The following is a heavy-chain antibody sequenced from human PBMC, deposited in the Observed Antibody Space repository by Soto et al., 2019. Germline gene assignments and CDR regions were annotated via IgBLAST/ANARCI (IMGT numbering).Heavy chain of an antibody. CDR1: SGSISSSNW. D-gene: IGHD2-2*01. Sequence: QVQLQESGPGLVKPSGTLSLTCAVSSGSISSSNWWSWVRQPPGKGLEWIGEIYHSGSTNYNPSLKSRVTISVDKYKNQCSLKLSSVTAADTAVYYCARGSTVVPAAIGGGRGSNWFDPWGQGTLVTVSS. V-gene: IGHV4-4*02. CDR3: ARGSTVVPAAIGGGRGSNWFDP. J-gene: IGHJ5*02. CDR2: IYHSGST.